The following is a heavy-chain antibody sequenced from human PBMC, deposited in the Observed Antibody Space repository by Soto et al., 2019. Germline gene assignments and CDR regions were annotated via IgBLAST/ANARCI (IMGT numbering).Heavy chain of an antibody. V-gene: IGHV1-69*01. Sequence: SVKVSCTASGGPFISYAIIWVRQAPGQGLEWMGGIVPIFGTANYAQKFQGRVTITADESTSTAYMELSSLRSEDTAVYYCAKGPGYDFWSGNPYYYYGMDVWGQGTTVTV. J-gene: IGHJ6*02. CDR2: IVPIFGTA. D-gene: IGHD3-3*01. CDR1: GGPFISYA. CDR3: AKGPGYDFWSGNPYYYYGMDV.